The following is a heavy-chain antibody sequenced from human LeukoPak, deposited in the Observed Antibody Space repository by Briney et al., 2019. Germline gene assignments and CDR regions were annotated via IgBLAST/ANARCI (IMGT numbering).Heavy chain of an antibody. J-gene: IGHJ4*02. D-gene: IGHD3-10*01. CDR1: GGSISSSSYY. CDR3: ARDLGYYGSGSFLDY. Sequence: SETLSLTCTVSGGSISSSSYYWGWIRQPPGKGLEWMGSIYYSGSTYYNPSLKSRVTISVDTSKNQFSLKLSSVTAADTAVYYCARDLGYYGSGSFLDYWGQGTLVTVSS. V-gene: IGHV4-39*07. CDR2: IYYSGST.